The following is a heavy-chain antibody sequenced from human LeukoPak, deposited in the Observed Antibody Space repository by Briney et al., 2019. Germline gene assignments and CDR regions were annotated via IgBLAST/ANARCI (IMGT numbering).Heavy chain of an antibody. D-gene: IGHD6-13*01. CDR3: ARDGTAAGVYFDL. V-gene: IGHV3-7*01. Sequence: GGSLSLSCEASGFTLTTYWINWFRQPPGRGRQWVASIRQDGSEITYVDSVKGRFTISRDNTKNSLSLQLNGLRAEETAVYYCARDGTAAGVYFDLWGQGTLVTVSS. CDR2: IRQDGSEI. CDR1: GFTLTTYW. J-gene: IGHJ4*01.